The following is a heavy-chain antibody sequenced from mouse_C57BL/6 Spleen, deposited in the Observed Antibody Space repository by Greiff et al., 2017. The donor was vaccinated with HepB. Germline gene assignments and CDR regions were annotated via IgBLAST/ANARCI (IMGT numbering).Heavy chain of an antibody. CDR1: GFTFSSYG. Sequence: EVQLVESGGDLVKPGGSLKLSCAASGFTFSSYGMSWVRQTPDKRLEWVATISSGGSYTYYPDSVKGRFTISRDNAKNTLYLQMSSLKSEDTAMYYCAREGYGLRAFDYWGQGTTLTVSS. V-gene: IGHV5-6*01. D-gene: IGHD2-4*01. CDR3: AREGYGLRAFDY. CDR2: ISSGGSYT. J-gene: IGHJ2*01.